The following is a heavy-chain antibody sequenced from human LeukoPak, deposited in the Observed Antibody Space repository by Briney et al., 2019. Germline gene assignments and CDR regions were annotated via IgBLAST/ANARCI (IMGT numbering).Heavy chain of an antibody. CDR3: ARDGWRQYSSSPFTGYFDL. CDR2: IYYSGST. CDR1: GGSISSYY. V-gene: IGHV4-59*01. Sequence: SETLSLTCTVSGGSISSYYWSWIRQPPGKGLEWIGYIYYSGSTNYNPSLKSRVTISVDTSKNQFSLKLSSVTAADTAVYYCARDGWRQYSSSPFTGYFDLWGRGTLVTVSS. D-gene: IGHD6-6*01. J-gene: IGHJ2*01.